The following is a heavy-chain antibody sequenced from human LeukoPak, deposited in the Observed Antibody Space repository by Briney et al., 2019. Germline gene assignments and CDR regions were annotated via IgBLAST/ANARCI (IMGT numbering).Heavy chain of an antibody. CDR3: AKPYYYDGSGTWYFDS. CDR1: GFTFSGYG. D-gene: IGHD3-22*01. V-gene: IGHV3-30*18. J-gene: IGHJ4*02. CDR2: ISYDGVNK. Sequence: GGSLRLSCEASGFTFSGYGMHWVRQAPGKGLEWVAVISYDGVNKYYADSVRGRFTISRDNSKDTLYLQVNSLRADDTAMYFCAKPYYYDGSGTWYFDSWGQGTLVTVSS.